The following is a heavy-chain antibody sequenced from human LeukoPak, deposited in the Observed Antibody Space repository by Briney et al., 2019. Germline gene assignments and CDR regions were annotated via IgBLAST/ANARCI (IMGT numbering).Heavy chain of an antibody. CDR3: ARDWQLDY. CDR1: GFSFITYA. CDR2: FSHDGSSK. V-gene: IGHV3-30-3*01. Sequence: QPGRSLRLSCAASGFSFITYAMFWVRQGTGKGLEGVAVFSHDGSSKYYADSVKGRFTISRDNSKSTLFLEMNSLTADDTAVYYCARDWQLDYWGQGTLVTVSS. J-gene: IGHJ4*02.